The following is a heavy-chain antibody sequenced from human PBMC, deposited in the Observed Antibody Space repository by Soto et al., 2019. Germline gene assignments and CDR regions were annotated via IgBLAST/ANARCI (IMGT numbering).Heavy chain of an antibody. D-gene: IGHD7-27*01. J-gene: IGHJ3*02. Sequence: EVQLVESGGGLVQPGGSLRLSCAASGFTFSHYWMHWVRQAPGKGLVWVSHINNDGSNTIYADFVKGRFTISRDNAKNTLYLQMNSLRGEDTAVYYCLRDNWGEHSWGQGTMLTVSS. CDR1: GFTFSHYW. CDR3: LRDNWGEHS. CDR2: INNDGSNT. V-gene: IGHV3-74*01.